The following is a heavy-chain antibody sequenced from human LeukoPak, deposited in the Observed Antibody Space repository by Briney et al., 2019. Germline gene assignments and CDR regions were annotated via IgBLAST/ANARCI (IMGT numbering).Heavy chain of an antibody. CDR2: IYYSGST. D-gene: IGHD2/OR15-2a*01. Sequence: PSETLSLTCTVSGGSISSSSYYWGWIRQPPGKGLEWIGSIYYSGSTYYNPSLKSRVTISVDTSKNQFSLKLSSVTAADTAVYYCAKSEYYGILKYYFDYWGQGTLVTVSS. V-gene: IGHV4-39*07. CDR3: AKSEYYGILKYYFDY. CDR1: GGSISSSSYY. J-gene: IGHJ4*02.